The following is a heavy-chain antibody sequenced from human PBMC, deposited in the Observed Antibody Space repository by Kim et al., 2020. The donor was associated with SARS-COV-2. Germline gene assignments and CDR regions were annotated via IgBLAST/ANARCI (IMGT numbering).Heavy chain of an antibody. CDR2: INYSGST. J-gene: IGHJ6*01. Sequence: SETLSLTCTVSGGSISSYYWSWIRQPPGKGLEWIGYINYSGSTNYNPSLKSRVTISVDTSKNQFSLKLSSVTAVDTAVYYCARERAIKWLGSGKRGYYY. V-gene: IGHV4-59*01. D-gene: IGHD6-19*01. CDR1: GGSISSYY. CDR3: ARERAIKWLGSGKRGYYY.